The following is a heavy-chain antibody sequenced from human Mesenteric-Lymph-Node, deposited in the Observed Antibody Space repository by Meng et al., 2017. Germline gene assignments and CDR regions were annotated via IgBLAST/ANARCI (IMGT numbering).Heavy chain of an antibody. D-gene: IGHD1-14*01. Sequence: QLVASARCLVERRVSLGLSCAAVGFTFSVDYIDLIHPGPGKGLGWVSFISNSVGNTSYANSLKGRFTLSRDNAKNSLYLLMNSLRAEDTAVYYCAIDRNCDWYFDLWGRGTLVTVSS. J-gene: IGHJ2*01. CDR3: AIDRNCDWYFDL. CDR1: GFTFSVDY. CDR2: ISNSVGNT. V-gene: IGHV3-11*04.